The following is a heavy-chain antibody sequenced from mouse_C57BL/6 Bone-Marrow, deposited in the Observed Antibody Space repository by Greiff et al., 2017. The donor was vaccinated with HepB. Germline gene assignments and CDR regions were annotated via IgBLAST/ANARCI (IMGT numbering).Heavy chain of an antibody. J-gene: IGHJ4*01. D-gene: IGHD2-5*01. CDR2: IRSKSNNYAT. CDR1: GFSFNTYA. Sequence: EVKLVESGGGLVQPKGSLKLSCAASGFSFNTYAMNWVRQAPGKGLEWVARIRSKSNNYATYYADSVKDRFTISRDDSESMLYLQMNNLKTEDTAMYYCVRHRAYYSNYVLYYAMDYWGQGTSVTVSS. CDR3: VRHRAYYSNYVLYYAMDY. V-gene: IGHV10-1*01.